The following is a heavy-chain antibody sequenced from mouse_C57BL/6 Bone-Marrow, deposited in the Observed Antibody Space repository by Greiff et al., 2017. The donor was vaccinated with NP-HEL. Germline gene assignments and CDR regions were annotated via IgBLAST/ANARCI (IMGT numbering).Heavy chain of an antibody. CDR3: SREEKDYAMDY. CDR2: INPYNGVT. Sequence: VQLQQSGPVLVKPGASVKMSCKASGYTFTDYYMNWVKQSHGKSLEWIGVINPYNGVTSYNQKFKGKATLTVDKSSSTAYMELNSLTSEDSAVYYCSREEKDYAMDYWGQGTSVTVSS. J-gene: IGHJ4*01. CDR1: GYTFTDYY. V-gene: IGHV1-19*01.